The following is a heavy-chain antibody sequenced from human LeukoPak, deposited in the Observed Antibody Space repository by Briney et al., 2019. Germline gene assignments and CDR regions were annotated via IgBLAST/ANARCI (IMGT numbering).Heavy chain of an antibody. CDR1: GYTFTGYY. V-gene: IGHV1-2*06. J-gene: IGHJ5*02. CDR2: INPNSGGT. Sequence: ASVKVSCKASGYTFTGYYMHWVRQAPGQGLEWMGRINPNSGGTNYAQKFRGRVTMTRDTSISTAYMELSRLRSDDTAVYYCARGYCSGGSCYGWFDPWGQGTLVTVSS. CDR3: ARGYCSGGSCYGWFDP. D-gene: IGHD2-15*01.